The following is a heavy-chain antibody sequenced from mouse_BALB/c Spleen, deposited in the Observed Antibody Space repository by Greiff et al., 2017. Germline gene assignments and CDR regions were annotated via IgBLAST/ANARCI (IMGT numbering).Heavy chain of an antibody. CDR3: TRGGIYYDYDPYCFDY. D-gene: IGHD2-4*01. Sequence: VQLQQSGAELVKPGASVKLSCKASGYTFTSYYMYWVKQRPGQGLEWIGEINPSNGGTNFNEKFKSKATQTVDKSSSTAYMQLSSLTSEDSAVYYCTRGGIYYDYDPYCFDYWGQGTTLTVSA. CDR1: GYTFTSYY. CDR2: INPSNGGT. J-gene: IGHJ2*01. V-gene: IGHV1S16*01.